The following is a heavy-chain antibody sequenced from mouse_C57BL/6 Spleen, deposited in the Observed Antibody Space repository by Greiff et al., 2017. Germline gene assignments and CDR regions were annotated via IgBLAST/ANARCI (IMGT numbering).Heavy chain of an antibody. V-gene: IGHV5-17*01. CDR1: GFTFSDYG. CDR2: ISSGGSTI. J-gene: IGHJ4*01. D-gene: IGHD3-2*02. Sequence: EVKLVESGGGLVKPGGSLKLSCAASGFTFSDYGMHWVRQAPEKGLEWVAYISSGGSTIYYADTVKGRFTISRDNAKNTLFLQMTSLRSEDTAMYYCARKKAAQDAMDYWGQGTSVTVSS. CDR3: ARKKAAQDAMDY.